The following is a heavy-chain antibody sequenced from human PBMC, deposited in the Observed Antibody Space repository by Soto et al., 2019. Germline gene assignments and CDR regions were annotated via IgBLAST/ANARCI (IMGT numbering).Heavy chain of an antibody. Sequence: QVQLVQSGAEVKKPGASVKISCKASGYTFISNYVYWVRQAPGQGLEWMGIINPRGASTSYAQKFQGRVTMTSDTSTSTVYMELSRLRSDDTAVYYCARSFPLDSWGQGTLITVSS. CDR2: INPRGAST. CDR3: ARSFPLDS. CDR1: GYTFISNY. J-gene: IGHJ4*02. V-gene: IGHV1-46*01.